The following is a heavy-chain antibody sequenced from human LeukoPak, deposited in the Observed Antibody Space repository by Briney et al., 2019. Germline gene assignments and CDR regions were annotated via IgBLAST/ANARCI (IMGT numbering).Heavy chain of an antibody. D-gene: IGHD4-17*01. CDR2: INPNSGDT. CDR1: GYTFIGYY. CDR3: ARDGGGDYDFDY. J-gene: IGHJ4*02. Sequence: ASVKVSCKTSGYTFIGYYMHWVRQAPGQGLEWMGWINPNSGDTHYSQKFQGRVTMTRDMSTSTVNMELSILRSEDTAVYYCARDGGGDYDFDYWGQGTLVTVSS. V-gene: IGHV1-2*02.